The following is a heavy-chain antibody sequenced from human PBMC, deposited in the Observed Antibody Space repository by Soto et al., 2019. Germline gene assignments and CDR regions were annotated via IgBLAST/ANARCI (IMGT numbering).Heavy chain of an antibody. CDR2: ISGDVSST. V-gene: IGHV3-74*01. Sequence: PGESLKISCAASGFTFSDYWMHWVRQVPGKGLVWVSRISGDVSSTSYADSVKGRFTISRDNAKNTLYVQMNSLRAEDTAVYYCTRGIGYSAQDYWGQGTPVTVSS. D-gene: IGHD1-1*01. J-gene: IGHJ4*02. CDR3: TRGIGYSAQDY. CDR1: GFTFSDYW.